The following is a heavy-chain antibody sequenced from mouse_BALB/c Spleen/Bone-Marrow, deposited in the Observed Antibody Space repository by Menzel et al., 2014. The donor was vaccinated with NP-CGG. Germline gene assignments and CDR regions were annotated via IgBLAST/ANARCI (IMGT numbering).Heavy chain of an antibody. Sequence: VQLQQSGAELVKPGASVKLSCKASGYTFTSYYMYWVKQRPGQGLEWIGEINPSNGDADFNEKFKIKATLTVDKSSSTAYMQLSSLTSEGSAVYYCTTSRGYNWFAYWGQGTLVTVSA. J-gene: IGHJ3*01. V-gene: IGHV1S16*01. CDR3: TTSRGYNWFAY. CDR2: INPSNGDA. D-gene: IGHD2-2*01. CDR1: GYTFTSYY.